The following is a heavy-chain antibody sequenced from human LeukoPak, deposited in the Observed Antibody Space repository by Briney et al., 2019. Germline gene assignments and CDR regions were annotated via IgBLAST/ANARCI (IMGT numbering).Heavy chain of an antibody. CDR2: IYPGDSDT. V-gene: IGHV5-51*01. Sequence: GESLKISCKGSRYSFTNYWIGWVRQMPGKGLEWMGIIYPGDSDTRYIPSFQGQVTISADKSINPAYLQWSSLKASDTAMYYCARRVDSYWFFDYWGQGTLVTVSS. J-gene: IGHJ4*02. CDR3: ARRVDSYWFFDY. CDR1: RYSFTNYW. D-gene: IGHD1-26*01.